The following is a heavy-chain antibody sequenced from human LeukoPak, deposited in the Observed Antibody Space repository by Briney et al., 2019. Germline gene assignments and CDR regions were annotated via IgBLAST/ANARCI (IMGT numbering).Heavy chain of an antibody. CDR2: IYYSGST. V-gene: IGHV4-39*01. CDR1: GGSISSSSYY. Sequence: PSETLSLTCTVSGGSISSSSYYWGWIRQPPGKGLEWIGSIYYSGSTYYNPSLKSRVTISVDTSKNQFSLKLSSVTAADTAVYYCARRRTAARIDYWGQGTLVTVSS. J-gene: IGHJ4*02. D-gene: IGHD2-2*01. CDR3: ARRRTAARIDY.